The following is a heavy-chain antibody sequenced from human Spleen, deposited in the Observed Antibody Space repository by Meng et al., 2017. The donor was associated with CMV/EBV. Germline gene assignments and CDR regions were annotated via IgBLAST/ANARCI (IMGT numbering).Heavy chain of an antibody. CDR3: ARRLIVGATMGYFDY. D-gene: IGHD1-26*01. CDR1: CSISSSSYC. CDR2: SYYSGST. J-gene: IGHJ4*02. V-gene: IGHV4-39*01. Sequence: CSISSSSYCWGWIGQPPGKGMEWIGSSYYSGSTYYNPSLKSRVTISVDTSKNQFSLKLSSVTAADTAVYYCARRLIVGATMGYFDYWGQGTLVTVSS.